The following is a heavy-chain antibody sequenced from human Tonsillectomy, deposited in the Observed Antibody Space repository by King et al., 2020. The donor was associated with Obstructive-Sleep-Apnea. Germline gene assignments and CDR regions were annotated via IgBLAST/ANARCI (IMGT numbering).Heavy chain of an antibody. V-gene: IGHV4-38-2*02. CDR2: IYHRGST. CDR1: GYSISSGYY. Sequence: QLQESGPGLVKPSETLSLTCTVSGYSISSGYYWGWIRQPPGKGLEWIGSIYHRGSTYYNPSLKSRVTISLEPSKNQFSLKLSSVTAADTAVYYCARDEILSYYYYGMDVWGQGTTVTVSS. CDR3: ARDEILSYYYYGMDV. J-gene: IGHJ6*02. D-gene: IGHD2-15*01.